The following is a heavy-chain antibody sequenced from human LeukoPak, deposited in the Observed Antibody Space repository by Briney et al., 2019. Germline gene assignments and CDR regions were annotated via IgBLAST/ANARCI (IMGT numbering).Heavy chain of an antibody. CDR1: GGSISSYY. CDR2: IYYSGST. D-gene: IGHD5-18*01. J-gene: IGHJ5*02. Sequence: SETLSLTCTVSGGSISSYYWSWIRQPPGKGLEWIGYIYYSGSTNYNPSLKSRVTISVDTSKNQFSLKLSSVTAADTAVYYCARHVGYGNNWFDPWGQGTLVTVSS. CDR3: ARHVGYGNNWFDP. V-gene: IGHV4-59*08.